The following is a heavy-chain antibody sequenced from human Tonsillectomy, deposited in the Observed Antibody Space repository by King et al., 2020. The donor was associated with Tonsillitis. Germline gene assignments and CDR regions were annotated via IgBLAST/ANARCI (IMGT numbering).Heavy chain of an antibody. J-gene: IGHJ4*02. CDR2: IYYSGST. Sequence: QLQESGPGLVKPSETLSLTCTVSGGSISSSSYYWGWIRQPPGKGLEWIGSIYYSGSTYYNPSLKSRVTISVDTSKNQFSLKPSSVTAADTAVYYCAVYDILTGYFDYWGQGTLVTVSS. CDR1: GGSISSSSYY. CDR3: AVYDILTGYFDY. D-gene: IGHD3-9*01. V-gene: IGHV4-39*01.